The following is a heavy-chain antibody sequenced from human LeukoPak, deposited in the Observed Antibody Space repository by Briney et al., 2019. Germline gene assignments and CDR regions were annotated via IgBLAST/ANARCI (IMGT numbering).Heavy chain of an antibody. V-gene: IGHV4-39*01. CDR1: RGSISSSSYY. J-gene: IGHJ4*02. CDR2: IYYSGST. Sequence: SETLSLTCTVSRGSISSSSYYRGWIRQPPGKGLEWIRNIYYSGSTYYNPSLKSRATISVDTSKNQFSLKLSAVTAADTAVYYCASLPWIQLWLPLFFDYWGQGTLVTVSS. D-gene: IGHD5-18*01. CDR3: ASLPWIQLWLPLFFDY.